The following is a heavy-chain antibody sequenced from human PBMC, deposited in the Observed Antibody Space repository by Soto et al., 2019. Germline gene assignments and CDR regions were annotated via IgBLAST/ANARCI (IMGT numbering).Heavy chain of an antibody. J-gene: IGHJ1*01. Sequence: SETLSLTCAVYGGSFSGYYWSWIRQPPGKGLEWIGEINHSGSTNYNPSLKSRVTISVDTSKNQFSLKLSSVTAADTAVYYCARGSWNTMIVVALRGYFQHWGQGTLVTVSS. CDR1: GGSFSGYY. D-gene: IGHD3-22*01. V-gene: IGHV4-34*01. CDR2: INHSGST. CDR3: ARGSWNTMIVVALRGYFQH.